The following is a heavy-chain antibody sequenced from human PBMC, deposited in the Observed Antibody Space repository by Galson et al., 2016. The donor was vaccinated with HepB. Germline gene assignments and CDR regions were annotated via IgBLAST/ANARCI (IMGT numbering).Heavy chain of an antibody. CDR2: IYHSGST. J-gene: IGHJ1*01. Sequence: SETLSLTCGVYGGSISSSNWWSWVRQPPGKGLEWIGEIYHSGSTNYNPSLKSRVTISVAKSKNQFSLKLSSVTAADTAVYYCAREGGYYDRSVYSFVRHWGQGTLVTVSS. CDR1: GGSISSSNW. D-gene: IGHD3-22*01. CDR3: AREGGYYDRSVYSFVRH. V-gene: IGHV4-4*02.